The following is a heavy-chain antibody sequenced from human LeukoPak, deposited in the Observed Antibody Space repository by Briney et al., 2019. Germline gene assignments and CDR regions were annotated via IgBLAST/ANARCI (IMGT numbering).Heavy chain of an antibody. V-gene: IGHV3-20*04. CDR1: GFTFDDYA. CDR2: ISWNAAFT. Sequence: GSLRLSCAASGFTFDDYAMNWVRQVPGKGLEWVSNISWNAAFTNYADSLRGRFTISRDNAKNTLYLQMNSLRAEDTAVYYCVRDHSGWSLDPWGQGTLVTVSS. D-gene: IGHD6-19*01. J-gene: IGHJ5*02. CDR3: VRDHSGWSLDP.